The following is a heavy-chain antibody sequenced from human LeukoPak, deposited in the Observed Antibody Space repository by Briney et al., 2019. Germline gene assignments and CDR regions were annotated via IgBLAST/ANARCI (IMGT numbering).Heavy chain of an antibody. CDR2: ISGSGGST. J-gene: IGHJ3*02. V-gene: IGHV3-23*01. CDR3: AKSIDNYDFWSGYRQIEDI. CDR1: GFTLSSYA. D-gene: IGHD3-3*01. Sequence: GGSLRLSCAASGFTLSSYAMSWVRAAPGKGLEWVSAISGSGGSTYYADSVKGRFTISRDNSKNTLYLQMNSLRAEDTAVYYCAKSIDNYDFWSGYRQIEDIWGQGTMVTVSS.